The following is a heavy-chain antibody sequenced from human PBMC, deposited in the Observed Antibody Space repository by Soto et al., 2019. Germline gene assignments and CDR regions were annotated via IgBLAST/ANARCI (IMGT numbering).Heavy chain of an antibody. Sequence: SETLSLTCTVSGGSISSGDYYWSWIRQPPGKGLEWIGYIYYSGSTYYNPSLKSRVTISVDTSKNQFSLKLSSVTAADTAVYYCARAPSITIFGVVVNWFDPWGQGTLVTVSS. CDR1: GGSISSGDYY. CDR2: IYYSGST. CDR3: ARAPSITIFGVVVNWFDP. V-gene: IGHV4-30-4*01. J-gene: IGHJ5*02. D-gene: IGHD3-3*01.